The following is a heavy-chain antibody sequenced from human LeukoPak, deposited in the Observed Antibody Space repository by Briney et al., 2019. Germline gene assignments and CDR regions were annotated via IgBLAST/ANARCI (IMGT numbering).Heavy chain of an antibody. V-gene: IGHV4-59*01. CDR2: IYYSGST. D-gene: IGHD1-26*01. CDR1: GGSISSYY. J-gene: IGHJ3*02. Sequence: PLETLSLTCTVSGGSISSYYWSWIRQPPGKGLDWIGYIYYSGSTNYNPSLKSRVTISVDTSKNQFSLKLSSVTAADTAVYYCTRAGYYLDAFDIWGQGTMLTVSS. CDR3: TRAGYYLDAFDI.